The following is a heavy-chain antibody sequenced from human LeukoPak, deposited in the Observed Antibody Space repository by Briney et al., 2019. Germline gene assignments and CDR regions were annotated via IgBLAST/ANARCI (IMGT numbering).Heavy chain of an antibody. V-gene: IGHV1-69*05. CDR1: GGTFSSYY. J-gene: IGHJ5*02. CDR3: AAYYYDSIGYLGAHNWFDR. CDR2: IIPIFGTT. D-gene: IGHD3-22*01. Sequence: ASVKVSCKASGGTFSSYYISWVRQAPGQGLEWMGGIIPIFGTTNYAQKFQGRVTMTTDKSTSTAYMELSSLRSEDTAVYYCAAYYYDSIGYLGAHNWFDRWGQGRLVTVSS.